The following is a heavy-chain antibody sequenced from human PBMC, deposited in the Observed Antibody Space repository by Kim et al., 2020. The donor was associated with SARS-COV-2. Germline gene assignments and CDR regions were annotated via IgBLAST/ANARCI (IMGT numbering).Heavy chain of an antibody. Sequence: SETLSLTCTVSGGSISSAGYYWSWLRQRPGKGLVWLGYIYYDGCTYYNPSLKSRLTISVDTTKNQSSLKLSSVTAADADLYYWAGERARSGYLAYWGQGT. CDR3: AGERARSGYLAY. CDR2: IYYDGCT. V-gene: IGHV4-31*03. CDR1: GGSISSAGYY. J-gene: IGHJ4*02. D-gene: IGHD3-22*01.